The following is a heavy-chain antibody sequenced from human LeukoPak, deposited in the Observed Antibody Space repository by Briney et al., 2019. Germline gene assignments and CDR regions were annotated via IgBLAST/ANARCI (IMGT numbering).Heavy chain of an antibody. D-gene: IGHD5-18*01. CDR2: INHSGST. CDR1: GGSFSGYY. V-gene: IGHV4-34*01. CDR3: ARVGYSYVINDWSRTGLGAYPTKYYYHMDV. J-gene: IGHJ6*03. Sequence: SETQSLTCAVYGGSFSGYYWSWIRQPPGKGLEWIGEINHSGSTNYNPSLKSRVTISGDTSKNQFSLKLSSVTAADTAVYFCARVGYSYVINDWSRTGLGAYPTKYYYHMDVRGKGTTVTVSS.